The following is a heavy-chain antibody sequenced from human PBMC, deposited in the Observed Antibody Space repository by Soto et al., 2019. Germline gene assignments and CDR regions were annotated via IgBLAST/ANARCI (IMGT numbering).Heavy chain of an antibody. CDR3: ARLPLEDYGDYRNHPPRKSGLDY. CDR2: ISYDGSNK. V-gene: IGHV3-30-3*01. Sequence: GGSLRLSCAASGFTFSSYAMHWVRQAPGKGLEWVAVISYDGSNKYYADSVKGRFTISRDNSKNTLYLQMNSLRAEDTAVYYCARLPLEDYGDYRNHPPRKSGLDYWGQGTLVTVSS. J-gene: IGHJ4*02. CDR1: GFTFSSYA. D-gene: IGHD4-17*01.